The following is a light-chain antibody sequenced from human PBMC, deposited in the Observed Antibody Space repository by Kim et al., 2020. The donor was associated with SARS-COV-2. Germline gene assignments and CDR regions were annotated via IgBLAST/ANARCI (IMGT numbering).Light chain of an antibody. CDR2: AVT. Sequence: GQSITMPCTGSSSDVDGYNYVFWYQQQPGKAPKLMISAVTRRPSGVPDLFSGSKSGNTASLTVAGLQAEDEADYYCSSYAGSNRWVFGGGTQLTVL. CDR1: SSDVDGYNY. J-gene: IGLJ3*02. CDR3: SSYAGSNRWV. V-gene: IGLV2-8*01.